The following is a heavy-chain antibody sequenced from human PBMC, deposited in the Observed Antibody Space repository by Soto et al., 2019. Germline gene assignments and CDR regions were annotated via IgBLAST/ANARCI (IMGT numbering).Heavy chain of an antibody. V-gene: IGHV3-7*01. Sequence: GGSLRLSCAASGFTFSTYWLTWVRQAPGKGLEWVANIKQDGSEKYYVDSVKGRFTISRDNAKNSLYLQMNSLRAEDTAVYYCTRSLGYCSSTSCYPFDHWGQGTLVTVSS. CDR1: GFTFSTYW. CDR2: IKQDGSEK. J-gene: IGHJ4*02. CDR3: TRSLGYCSSTSCYPFDH. D-gene: IGHD2-2*01.